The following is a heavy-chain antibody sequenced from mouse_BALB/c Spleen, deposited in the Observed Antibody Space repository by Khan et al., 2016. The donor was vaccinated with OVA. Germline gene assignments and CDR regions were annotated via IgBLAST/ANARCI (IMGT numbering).Heavy chain of an antibody. D-gene: IGHD2-4*01. J-gene: IGHJ3*01. V-gene: IGHV3-2*02. CDR3: TRKDYYDYDPFPY. CDR1: GYSITSEYA. CDR2: INYSGST. Sequence: EVQLQESGPGLVKPSQSLSLTCTVTGYSITSEYAWNWIRQFQGNKLEWMGYINYSGSTRFNPSLKSRTTITRDTSKNQFFLQLNSETTEDTATYYCTRKDYYDYDPFPYWGQGTLVTVSA.